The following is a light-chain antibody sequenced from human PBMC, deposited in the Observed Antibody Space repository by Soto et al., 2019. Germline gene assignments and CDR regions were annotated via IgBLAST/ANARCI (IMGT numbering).Light chain of an antibody. CDR3: SSYAGSNIVV. CDR2: EVS. CDR1: SSDGGGYNF. V-gene: IGLV2-8*01. J-gene: IGLJ2*01. Sequence: QSALTQPPSASGSPGQSVTISCTGTSSDGGGYNFVSWYQQHPGKAPKLIIFEVSKRPSGVPDRFSGSKSGNTASLTVSGLQAEDEADYYCSSYAGSNIVVFGGGTKLTV.